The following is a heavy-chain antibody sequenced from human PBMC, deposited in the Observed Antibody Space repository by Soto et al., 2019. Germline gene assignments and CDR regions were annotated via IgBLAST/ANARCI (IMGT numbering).Heavy chain of an antibody. CDR2: FDPEDGET. Sequence: GASVKVSCKVSGYTLTELSMHWVRQAPGKGLEWMGGFDPEDGETIYAQKFQGRVTMTEDTSTDTAYMELSSLRSEDTAVYYCATRGDLGVLRVMGSPLSYYYGMDVWGQGTTVTVSS. J-gene: IGHJ6*02. V-gene: IGHV1-24*01. CDR3: ATRGDLGVLRVMGSPLSYYYGMDV. CDR1: GYTLTELS. D-gene: IGHD3-16*01.